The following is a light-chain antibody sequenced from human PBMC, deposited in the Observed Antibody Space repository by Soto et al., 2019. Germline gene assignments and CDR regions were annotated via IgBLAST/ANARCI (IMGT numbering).Light chain of an antibody. CDR1: LTVSNN. CDR3: QQYGRT. J-gene: IGKJ1*01. CDR2: GAS. V-gene: IGKV3-20*01. Sequence: DIVMTQSPPTLSVSPGESVTLSCWASLTVSNNLAWYQQKPGQAPRLLIYGASSRATGIPDRFSGSGSGTDFTLTISRLEPEDFAVYYCQQYGRTFGQGTKVDIK.